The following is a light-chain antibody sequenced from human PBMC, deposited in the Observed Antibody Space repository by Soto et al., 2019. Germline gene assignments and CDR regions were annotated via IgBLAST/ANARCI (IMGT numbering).Light chain of an antibody. J-gene: IGLJ3*02. CDR1: SSDVGSYNL. Sequence: QSALTQPASVSGSPGQSITISCTGTSSDVGSYNLVSWYQQHPGKAPNLMIYEGSKRPSGVSNRFSGSTSVNTASLTISGLQADDEADYYCCSNAGSSTWVFGGGTKLTVL. CDR2: EGS. CDR3: CSNAGSSTWV. V-gene: IGLV2-23*01.